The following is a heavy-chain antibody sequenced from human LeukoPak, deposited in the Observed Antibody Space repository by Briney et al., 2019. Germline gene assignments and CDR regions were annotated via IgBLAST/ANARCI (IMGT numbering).Heavy chain of an antibody. CDR3: ARGRYDILTGDPDAFDI. Sequence: SETLSLTCTVSGGSISSYYWSWIRQPAWKGLEWIGRIYTSGSTNYNPSLKSRVTMSVDTSKNQFSLKLSSVTAADTAVYYCARGRYDILTGDPDAFDIWGQGTMVTVSS. CDR2: IYTSGST. CDR1: GGSISSYY. J-gene: IGHJ3*02. D-gene: IGHD3-9*01. V-gene: IGHV4-4*07.